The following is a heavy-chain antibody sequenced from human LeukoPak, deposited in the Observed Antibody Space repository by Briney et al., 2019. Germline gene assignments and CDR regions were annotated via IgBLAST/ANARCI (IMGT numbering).Heavy chain of an antibody. CDR1: GYTFTSYG. V-gene: IGHV1-18*01. J-gene: IGHJ4*02. D-gene: IGHD2-21*02. CDR3: ARDLYAGVLTY. CDR2: ISPYNGNT. Sequence: ASVKVSCKASGYTFTSYGINWVRQAPGQGLEWMGRISPYNGNTNYAQKLQGRVTMTTDTSTSTAYMELRSLRSDDTAVYYCARDLYAGVLTYWGQGTLVTVSS.